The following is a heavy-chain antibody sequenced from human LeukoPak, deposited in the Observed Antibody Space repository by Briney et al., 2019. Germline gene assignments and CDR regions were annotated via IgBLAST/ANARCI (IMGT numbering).Heavy chain of an antibody. Sequence: PGRSLRLSCAASGFSFSSYGMHWVRQGPGKGLEWVAVIWYDGSNKYYADSLKGRFTISRDNSKNTLYLQMNSLRAEDTAVYYCARDDHGIVAAGIDYWGQGTLVTVSS. CDR2: IWYDGSNK. CDR3: ARDDHGIVAAGIDY. D-gene: IGHD6-13*01. V-gene: IGHV3-33*01. J-gene: IGHJ4*02. CDR1: GFSFSSYG.